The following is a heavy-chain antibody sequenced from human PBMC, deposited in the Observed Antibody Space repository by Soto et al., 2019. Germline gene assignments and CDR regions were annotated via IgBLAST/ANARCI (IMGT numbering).Heavy chain of an antibody. CDR2: FRSSGGT. CDR3: VRQGIRVLHGLVAV. J-gene: IGHJ6*02. D-gene: IGHD3-10*01. V-gene: IGHV4-59*08. Sequence: VTLSLDCPICGASIARYNWARIRQPPGKGLEWIGYFRSSGGTSYNPSLKSRVAISADTSTKQFSLRLTSVTAADTAVYYCVRQGIRVLHGLVAVWGQGTTVT. CDR1: GASIARYN.